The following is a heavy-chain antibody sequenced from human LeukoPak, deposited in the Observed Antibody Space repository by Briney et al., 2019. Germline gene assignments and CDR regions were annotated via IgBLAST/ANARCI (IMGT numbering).Heavy chain of an antibody. V-gene: IGHV1-2*06. D-gene: IGHD3-10*01. J-gene: IGHJ6*03. CDR1: GYTFTGYY. CDR3: ARVSGSGSYNYYYYMDV. CDR2: INPNSGGT. Sequence: ASVKVSCKASGYTFTGYYMHWLRQAPGQGLEWMGRINPNSGGTNYAQKFQGRVTMTRDTSISTAYMELSRLRSDDTAVYYCARVSGSGSYNYYYYMDVWGKGTTVTVSS.